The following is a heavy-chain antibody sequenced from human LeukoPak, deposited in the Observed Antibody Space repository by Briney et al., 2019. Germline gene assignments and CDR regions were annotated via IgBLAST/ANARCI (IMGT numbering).Heavy chain of an antibody. CDR3: ARGGSRITMVRGVLMRYYYGMDV. J-gene: IGHJ6*02. CDR1: GYTFTTYY. V-gene: IGHV1-46*01. CDR2: INPSGGST. Sequence: EASVKVSCKASGYTFTTYYMHWVRQAPGQGLEWMGIINPSGGSTSYAQKFQGRVTMTRNTSISTAYMELSSLRSEDTAVYYCARGGSRITMVRGVLMRYYYGMDVWGQGTTVTVSS. D-gene: IGHD3-10*01.